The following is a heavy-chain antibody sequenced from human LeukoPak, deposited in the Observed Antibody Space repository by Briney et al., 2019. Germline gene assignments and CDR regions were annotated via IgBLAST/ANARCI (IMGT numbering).Heavy chain of an antibody. CDR3: AGDSGSSPHYFDY. CDR1: GFTFSSYA. Sequence: GGSLRLSCAASGFTFSSYAMHWVRQAPGKGLEWVAVISYDGSNKYYADSVKGRFTISRDNSKNTLYLQMNSLRAEDTAVYYCAGDSGSSPHYFDYWGQGTLVTVSS. CDR2: ISYDGSNK. V-gene: IGHV3-30-3*01. D-gene: IGHD6-13*01. J-gene: IGHJ4*02.